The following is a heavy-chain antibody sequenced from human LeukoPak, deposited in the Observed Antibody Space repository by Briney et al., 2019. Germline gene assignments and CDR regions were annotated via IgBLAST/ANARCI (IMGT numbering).Heavy chain of an antibody. J-gene: IGHJ4*02. V-gene: IGHV3-23*01. CDR3: AKDTYIGRYCTNGVCSPFDY. CDR1: GFTFSSYA. CDR2: ISDTGATT. Sequence: GGSLRPSCAGSGFTFSSYAMSWVRQAPGKGLEWVSAISDTGATTYDADSVKGRFTISRDNSRSTLYLQMNSLRAEDTALYYCAKDTYIGRYCTNGVCSPFDYWGQGTLVTVSS. D-gene: IGHD2-8*01.